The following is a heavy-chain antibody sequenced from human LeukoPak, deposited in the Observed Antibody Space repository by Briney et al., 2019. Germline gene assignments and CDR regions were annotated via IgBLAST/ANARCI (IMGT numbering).Heavy chain of an antibody. V-gene: IGHV1-69-2*01. Sequence: ASVKISCKVSGYTFTDYYMHWVQQAPGKGLEWMGLVDPEDGETIYAEKFQGRVTITADMSTDTAYMELSSLRSEDTAVYYCALQLELSFPLVYWGQGTLVTVSS. CDR3: ALQLELSFPLVY. J-gene: IGHJ4*02. D-gene: IGHD1-7*01. CDR1: GYTFTDYY. CDR2: VDPEDGET.